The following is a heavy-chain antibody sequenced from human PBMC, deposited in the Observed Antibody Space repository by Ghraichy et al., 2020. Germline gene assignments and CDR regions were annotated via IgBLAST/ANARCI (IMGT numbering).Heavy chain of an antibody. CDR2: ISSDGGST. V-gene: IGHV3-74*01. CDR1: GSTFSSDW. J-gene: IGHJ6*02. CDR3: ARAYCTSSSCYYNYYYAMDV. D-gene: IGHD2-2*01. Sequence: LSLTCVASGSTFSSDWMHWVRQAPGMGLEWVSRISSDGGSTTYADSVEGRFTISRDNAKSTLYLQMDDLRAEDTAVYYCARAYCTSSSCYYNYYYAMDVWGQGTTVTVSS.